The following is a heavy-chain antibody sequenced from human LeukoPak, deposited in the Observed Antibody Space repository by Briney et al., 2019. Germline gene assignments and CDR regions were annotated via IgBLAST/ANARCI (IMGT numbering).Heavy chain of an antibody. D-gene: IGHD1-26*01. J-gene: IGHJ5*02. Sequence: PSETLSLSCAVSGGSISSGGYSWSWIRQPPGKGLEWIGYIYHSGSTYYNPSLKSRVTISVDRSKNQFSLKLSSVTAADTAMYYCARGKLRCWFDPWGQGTLVTVSS. CDR3: ARGKLRCWFDP. V-gene: IGHV4-30-2*01. CDR1: GGSISSGGYS. CDR2: IYHSGST.